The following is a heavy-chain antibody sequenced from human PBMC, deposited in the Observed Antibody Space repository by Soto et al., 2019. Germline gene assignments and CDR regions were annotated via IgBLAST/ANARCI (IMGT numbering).Heavy chain of an antibody. J-gene: IGHJ5*02. D-gene: IGHD6-13*01. CDR2: ISYRGIT. V-gene: IGHV4-31*03. CDR1: GGSFSSGAYH. CDR3: ARMSATGTRWFDP. Sequence: QVQLQESGPGLVKPSQTLSLTCTVSGGSFSSGAYHWSWVRQHPGQGLEWIASISYRGITYSNPSLMSRLSMSVDTSKNQFSLNLTSVTAADTAVYHCARMSATGTRWFDPWGQGTLVTVSS.